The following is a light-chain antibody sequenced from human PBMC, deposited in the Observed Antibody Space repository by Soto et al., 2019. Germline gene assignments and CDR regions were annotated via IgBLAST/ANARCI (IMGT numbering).Light chain of an antibody. CDR1: QSVSGIY. CDR3: QQYGTAPPYT. CDR2: GAS. J-gene: IGKJ2*01. Sequence: EIVLTQSPGTLSLSPGERATLSCRASQSVSGIYLAWYQQKPGQAHRLLIYGASSRANGIPDRFSGSGSGTDFSLNISRLEPEDFSVYYCQQYGTAPPYTFGQGTKVEIK. V-gene: IGKV3-20*01.